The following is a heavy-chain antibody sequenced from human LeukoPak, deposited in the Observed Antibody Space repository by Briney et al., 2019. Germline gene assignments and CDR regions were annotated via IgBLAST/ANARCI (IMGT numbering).Heavy chain of an antibody. V-gene: IGHV4-59*01. CDR2: ISYSGST. CDR3: ARDFAFDI. J-gene: IGHJ3*02. CDR1: GGSITSAY. Sequence: SDTLSLTCTVSGGSITSAYWSWVRQPPGKGLEWIGYISYSGSTNYNPSLKSRVTMSLDTSKNLFSLNLSSVTAADTAVYYCARDFAFDIWGQGTMVTVSS.